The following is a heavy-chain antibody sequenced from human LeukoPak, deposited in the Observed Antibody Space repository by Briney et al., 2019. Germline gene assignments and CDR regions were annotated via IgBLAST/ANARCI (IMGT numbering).Heavy chain of an antibody. J-gene: IGHJ5*02. D-gene: IGHD3-3*01. CDR2: IYCSGST. CDR3: ARQLNPGHYDFWSGAAGWFDP. CDR1: GGSISSYY. V-gene: IGHV4-59*08. Sequence: PSETLSLTCTVSGGSISSYYWSWIRQPPGKGLEWIGYIYCSGSTNYNPSLKSRVTISVDTSKNQFSLKLSSVTAADTAVYYCARQLNPGHYDFWSGAAGWFDPWGQGTLVTVSS.